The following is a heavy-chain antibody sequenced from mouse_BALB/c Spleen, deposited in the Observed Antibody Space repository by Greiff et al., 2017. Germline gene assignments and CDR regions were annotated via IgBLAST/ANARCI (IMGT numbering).Heavy chain of an antibody. D-gene: IGHD4-1*01. CDR2: ISSGGSYT. Sequence: DVKLVESGGGLVKPGGSLKLSCAASGFTFSSYTMSWVRQTPEKRLEWVATISSGGSYTYYPDSVKGRFTISRDNAKNTLYLQMSSLKSEDTAMYYCTREETGTGFAYWGQGTLVTVSA. CDR3: TREETGTGFAY. CDR1: GFTFSSYT. J-gene: IGHJ3*01. V-gene: IGHV5-6-4*01.